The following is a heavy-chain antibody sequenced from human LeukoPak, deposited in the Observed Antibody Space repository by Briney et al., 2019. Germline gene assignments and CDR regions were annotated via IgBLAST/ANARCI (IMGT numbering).Heavy chain of an antibody. V-gene: IGHV4-34*01. CDR2: INHSGST. CDR1: GGSFSGYY. Sequence: PETLSLTCAVYGGSFSGYYWSWIRQPPGKGLEWIGEINHSGSTNYNPSLKSRVTISVDTSKNQFSLKLSSVTAADTAVYYCARSKDILTGYCFDYWGQGTLVTVSS. D-gene: IGHD3-9*01. CDR3: ARSKDILTGYCFDY. J-gene: IGHJ4*02.